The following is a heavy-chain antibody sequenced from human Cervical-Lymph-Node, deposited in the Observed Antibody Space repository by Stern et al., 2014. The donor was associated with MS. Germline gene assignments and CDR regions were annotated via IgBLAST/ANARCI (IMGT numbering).Heavy chain of an antibody. CDR3: TASSGYDFNWFDP. D-gene: IGHD3-22*01. J-gene: IGHJ5*02. V-gene: IGHV4-31*03. CDR1: GGTINSGGYY. CDR2: IYYSGST. Sequence: QLQLQESGPGLVKPSQTLSLTCTVSGGTINSGGYYWSWIGQHPGKGLGGIGYIYYSGSTYYNPSLKTRLAISMDTSKNQFSLNLISVTAADTAVYYCTASSGYDFNWFDPWGQGTLVTVSS.